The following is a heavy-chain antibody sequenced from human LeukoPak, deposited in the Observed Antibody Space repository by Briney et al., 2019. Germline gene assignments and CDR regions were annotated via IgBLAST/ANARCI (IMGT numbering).Heavy chain of an antibody. D-gene: IGHD3-22*01. CDR3: AREDRAYYYDSSGYYFDAFDI. V-gene: IGHV1-69*13. J-gene: IGHJ3*02. Sequence: SVKVSCKASGGTFSSYAISWVRQAPGQGLEWMGGIIPIFGTANYAQKFQGRVTITADESTSTAYMELSSLRSEDTAVYYCAREDRAYYYDSSGYYFDAFDIWGQGTMVTVSS. CDR2: IIPIFGTA. CDR1: GGTFSSYA.